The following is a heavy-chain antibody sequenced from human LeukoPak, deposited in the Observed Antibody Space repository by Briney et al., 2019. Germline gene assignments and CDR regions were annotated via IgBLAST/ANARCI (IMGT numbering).Heavy chain of an antibody. Sequence: PGGSLRLSCAGSGFIFSTAWMSWVRQAPGKGLEWVSSISSNSRYIYYADSMRGRFTISRDNAKNSLYLQMNSLKPEDTAVYYCARVAEAAAFDSWGQGTLVTVSS. D-gene: IGHD6-13*01. J-gene: IGHJ4*02. CDR3: ARVAEAAAFDS. CDR1: GFIFSTAW. V-gene: IGHV3-21*06. CDR2: ISSNSRYI.